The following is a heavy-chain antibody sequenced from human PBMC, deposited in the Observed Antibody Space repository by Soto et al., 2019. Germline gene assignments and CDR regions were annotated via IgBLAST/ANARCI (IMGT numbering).Heavy chain of an antibody. CDR2: ISAYNGNT. CDR3: ARAEKPTYSSCPSDTECFQH. V-gene: IGHV1-18*01. CDR1: GYTFTSYG. J-gene: IGHJ1*01. D-gene: IGHD6-6*01. Sequence: ASVKVSCKASGYTFTSYGISWVRQAPGQGLEWMGWISAYNGNTHYAQKLQGRDTMTTDTSTSTAYMEQRSLRSDGTAVYYCARAEKPTYSSCPSDTECFQHWGQGTLVTVSS.